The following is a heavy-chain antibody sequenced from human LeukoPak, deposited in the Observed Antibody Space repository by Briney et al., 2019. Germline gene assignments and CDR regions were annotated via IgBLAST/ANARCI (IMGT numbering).Heavy chain of an antibody. CDR3: AKDGAGRGYSYA. CDR2: IQQDGSEK. CDR1: GFTFNYYW. J-gene: IGHJ4*02. V-gene: IGHV3-7*03. D-gene: IGHD5-18*01. Sequence: GGSLRLSCAASGFTFNYYWLTWVRQAPGKGLEWVANIQQDGSEKYYVDSVKGRFIISRDNAKNSLYLQMNSLRAEDTAVYYAAKDGAGRGYSYAWGQGTLVTVSS.